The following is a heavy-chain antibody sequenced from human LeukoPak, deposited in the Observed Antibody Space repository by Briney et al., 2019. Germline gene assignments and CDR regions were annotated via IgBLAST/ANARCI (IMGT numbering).Heavy chain of an antibody. CDR1: GFTFSSYA. V-gene: IGHV3-23*01. CDR2: ISGSGGST. CDR3: ARKGSIVVVPAAQGAFDI. D-gene: IGHD2-2*01. J-gene: IGHJ3*02. Sequence: PGGSLRLSCAASGFTFSSYAMSWVRQAPGKGLEWVSAISGSGGSTYYADSVKGRFTISRDNSKNTLYLQMNSLRAEDTAVYYCARKGSIVVVPAAQGAFDIWGQGTMVTVSS.